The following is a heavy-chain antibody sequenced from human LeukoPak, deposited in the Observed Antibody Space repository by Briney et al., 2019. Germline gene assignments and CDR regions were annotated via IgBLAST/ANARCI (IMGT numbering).Heavy chain of an antibody. D-gene: IGHD6-13*01. V-gene: IGHV4-59*08. CDR3: ARGVAVGGTTHFDP. CDR1: GGPFDSHY. CDR2: IYHSGSA. Sequence: SETLSLTCTVSGGPFDSHYWTWIRQPPGKGLEWIASIYHSGSAVYSPSLRSRVTMSVDRSKRQFSLNLSSVTAADTAVYYCARGVAVGGTTHFDPWGQGTLVTVSS. J-gene: IGHJ5*02.